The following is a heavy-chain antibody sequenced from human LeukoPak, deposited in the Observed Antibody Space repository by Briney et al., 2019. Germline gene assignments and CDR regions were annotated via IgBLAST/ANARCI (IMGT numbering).Heavy chain of an antibody. Sequence: GGSLRLSCAASGFTFSNYSMNGVRQAPGKGLEWVSSISSSTSYIYYADSVKGRFTISRDNAKNSLYLQMNSLRAEDTAVYYCARGGEYDILTGYYTALDIWGQGTMVTVSS. V-gene: IGHV3-21*01. D-gene: IGHD3-9*01. J-gene: IGHJ3*02. CDR1: GFTFSNYS. CDR3: ARGGEYDILTGYYTALDI. CDR2: ISSSTSYI.